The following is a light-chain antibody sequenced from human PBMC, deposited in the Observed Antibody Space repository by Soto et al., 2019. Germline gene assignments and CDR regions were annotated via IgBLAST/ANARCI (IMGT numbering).Light chain of an antibody. CDR3: QQYGISQNT. CDR2: GAS. J-gene: IGKJ2*01. CDR1: PSVSSGY. Sequence: ETVMTQSPGTLSLSSGERATLSCRASPSVSSGYLAWYQQKPGQAPRLLIFGASNMATGIPDRFTGSGSGTDFTLTISRLEPEDFAVYYCQQYGISQNTFGQGTKLEIK. V-gene: IGKV3-20*01.